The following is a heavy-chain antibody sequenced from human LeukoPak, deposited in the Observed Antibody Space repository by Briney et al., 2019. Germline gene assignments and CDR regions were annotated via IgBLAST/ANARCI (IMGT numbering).Heavy chain of an antibody. J-gene: IGHJ3*02. D-gene: IGHD2-8*02. V-gene: IGHV1-18*01. Sequence: GASVKVSCKASGYTFTSYGISWVRQAPGQGLEWMGWISAYNGNTNYAQKLQGRVTMTTDTSTSTAYMKLRSLRSDDTAVYYCARDGVTVVYAMGAFDIWGQGTMVTVSS. CDR1: GYTFTSYG. CDR2: ISAYNGNT. CDR3: ARDGVTVVYAMGAFDI.